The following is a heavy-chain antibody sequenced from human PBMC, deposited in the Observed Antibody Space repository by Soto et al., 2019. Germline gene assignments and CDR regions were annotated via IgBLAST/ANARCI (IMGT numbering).Heavy chain of an antibody. CDR3: ARLGDGYLYYFDY. J-gene: IGHJ4*02. V-gene: IGHV1-69*12. CDR1: GGTFSSYA. D-gene: IGHD5-12*01. CDR2: IIPILGTP. Sequence: QVQLVQSGAEVKKPGSSVTVSGKAPGGTFSSYAISWVRQAPGQGLEWMGGIIPILGTPNYAQKFQGRVTITADESTSTAYMELSSLRSEDTAVYYCARLGDGYLYYFDYWGQGTLVTVSS.